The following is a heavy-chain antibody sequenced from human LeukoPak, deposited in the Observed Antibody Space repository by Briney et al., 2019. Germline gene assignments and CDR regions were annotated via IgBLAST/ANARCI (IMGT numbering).Heavy chain of an antibody. CDR3: ARYSSGYYYPDAFDI. CDR2: IKQDGSKK. D-gene: IGHD3-22*01. Sequence: GGSLRLSCAASGFTFSSYWMSWVRQAPGKGLEWVANIKQDGSKKYYVDSVKGRFTISRDNAKNSLYLQMNNLRAEDTAVYYCARYSSGYYYPDAFDIWGQGTMVTVSS. J-gene: IGHJ3*02. CDR1: GFTFSSYW. V-gene: IGHV3-7*04.